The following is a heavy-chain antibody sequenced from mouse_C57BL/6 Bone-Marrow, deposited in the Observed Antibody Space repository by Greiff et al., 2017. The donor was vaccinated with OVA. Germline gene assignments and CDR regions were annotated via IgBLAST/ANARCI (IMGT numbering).Heavy chain of an antibody. CDR1: GYTFTSYW. J-gene: IGHJ4*01. CDR2: IDPSDSYT. CDR3: ARSPYYGKGGYYAMDY. V-gene: IGHV1-50*01. D-gene: IGHD1-1*01. Sequence: QVHVKQPGAELVKPGASVKLSCKASGYTFTSYWMQWVKQRPGQGLEWIGEIDPSDSYTNYNQKFKGKATLTVDTSSSTAYMQLSSLTSEDSAVYYCARSPYYGKGGYYAMDYWGQGTSVTVSS.